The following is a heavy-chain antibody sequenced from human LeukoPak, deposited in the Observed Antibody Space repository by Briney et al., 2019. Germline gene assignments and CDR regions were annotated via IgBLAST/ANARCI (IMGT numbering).Heavy chain of an antibody. Sequence: PGGTLRLSCAASGFTFSSSGMHWVRPAPGKGREWLALIAFDGVKTDYADSVKGRFTISRDSSQNTLYLQTNSLRAEDTAVYYCAKDRGSSSAAYDIDVWGQGTTVTVSS. V-gene: IGHV3-30*18. CDR1: GFTFSSSG. D-gene: IGHD6-13*01. CDR2: IAFDGVKT. CDR3: AKDRGSSSAAYDIDV. J-gene: IGHJ6*02.